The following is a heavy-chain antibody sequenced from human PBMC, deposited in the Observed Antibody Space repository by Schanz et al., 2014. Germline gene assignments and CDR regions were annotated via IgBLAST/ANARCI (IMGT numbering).Heavy chain of an antibody. V-gene: IGHV3-23*04. CDR2: INTGVNT. Sequence: VQLVDSGGGLVQPGGSLRLSCAASGFTFSSYAMTWVRQAPGKGLEWVSAINTGVNTYYADSVRGRFTMSRDNSKNTLYLQRNSLRAGDAAVYYCARGLIAAAGGAFDYWGQGTLVIVSS. CDR1: GFTFSSYA. CDR3: ARGLIAAAGGAFDY. D-gene: IGHD6-13*01. J-gene: IGHJ4*02.